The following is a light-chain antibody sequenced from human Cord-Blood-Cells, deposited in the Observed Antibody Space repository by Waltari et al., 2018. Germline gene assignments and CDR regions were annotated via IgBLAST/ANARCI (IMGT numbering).Light chain of an antibody. J-gene: IGKJ4*01. V-gene: IGKV3-11*01. CDR2: DAS. CDR3: QQRSNWPPPT. CDR1: QGVSSY. Sequence: EIVLTQSPAPLSLSPGERATISCRASQGVSSYLAWYQQKPGQAPRLLIYDASNSATGIPARFSSSGACTDFTLTISSLEPEDFAVYYCQQRSNWPPPTFGRGTKVEIK.